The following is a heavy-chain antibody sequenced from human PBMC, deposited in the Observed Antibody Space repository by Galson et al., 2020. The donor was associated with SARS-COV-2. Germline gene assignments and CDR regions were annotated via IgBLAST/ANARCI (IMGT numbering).Heavy chain of an antibody. D-gene: IGHD2-21*02. CDR3: ARLSGLVVLTAPRMDV. CDR1: RFPFRGPC. Sequence: QAGVSLRLSCSSSRFPFRGPCMTWVRQAPGNRLAWVANTKHYGRDKYYVDSVKGRFTISRDNAKNSLCLQMNSLRAEDTAVYYCARLSGLVVLTAPRMDVWGQGTTVTVSS. V-gene: IGHV3-7*03. CDR2: TKHYGRDK. J-gene: IGHJ6*02.